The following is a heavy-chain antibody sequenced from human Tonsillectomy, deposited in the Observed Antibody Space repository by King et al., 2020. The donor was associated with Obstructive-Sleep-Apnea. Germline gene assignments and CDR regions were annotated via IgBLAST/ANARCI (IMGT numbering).Heavy chain of an antibody. V-gene: IGHV3-30*02. CDR1: GFYFSSHG. Sequence: VQLVESGGGVVLPGGSLRLSCAASGFYFSSHGMHWVRPAPGKGLEWVAFIGYDGSNKYYADSVEGRFSISRDNSKNRLYLQMNSLRAEETAVYYCANNQDGIAYWGQGTLVTVSS. D-gene: IGHD1-14*01. CDR3: ANNQDGIAY. J-gene: IGHJ4*02. CDR2: IGYDGSNK.